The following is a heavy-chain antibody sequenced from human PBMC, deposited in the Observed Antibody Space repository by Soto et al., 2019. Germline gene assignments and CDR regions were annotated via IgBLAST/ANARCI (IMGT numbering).Heavy chain of an antibody. V-gene: IGHV4-28*01. Sequence: QVQLQESGPGLVKPSDTLSLTCAVSGYSISSSNWWGWIRQPPGKGLEWIGYIYYSGTTYYNPSLKSRVTMSVDTSNNQFPLKLTSVTAVDTAVYYCARREIQGPIDYWGQGTLVTVSS. J-gene: IGHJ4*02. D-gene: IGHD1-26*01. CDR2: IYYSGTT. CDR3: ARREIQGPIDY. CDR1: GYSISSSNW.